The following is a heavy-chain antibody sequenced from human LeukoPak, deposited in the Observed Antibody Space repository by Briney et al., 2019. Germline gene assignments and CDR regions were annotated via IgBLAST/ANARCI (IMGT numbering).Heavy chain of an antibody. J-gene: IGHJ4*02. CDR2: ISSGSSAI. Sequence: GGSLRLSCEASGFTFTTYSMTWVRQAPGKGLEWVSIISSGSSAIFSADALKGRFTISRDNDKNTLYLQMNSLRAEDTAVYYCARADHYGSGTGTFDYWGQGTQVTVSS. CDR3: ARADHYGSGTGTFDY. V-gene: IGHV3-21*01. D-gene: IGHD3-10*01. CDR1: GFTFTTYS.